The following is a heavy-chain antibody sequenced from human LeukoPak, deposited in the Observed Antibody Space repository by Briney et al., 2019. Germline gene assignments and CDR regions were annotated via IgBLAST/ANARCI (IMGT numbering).Heavy chain of an antibody. V-gene: IGHV3-33*01. CDR3: ARTYCGGDCYLYYYYGMDV. D-gene: IGHD2-21*02. CDR2: IWYDGSNK. Sequence: PGGSLRLSCAASGFTFSSYGMHWVRQAPGKGLEWVAVIWYDGSNKYYADSVKGRFTISRDNSKNTLYLQMNSLRAEDTAVYYCARTYCGGDCYLYYYYGMDVWGQGTTVTVSS. J-gene: IGHJ6*02. CDR1: GFTFSSYG.